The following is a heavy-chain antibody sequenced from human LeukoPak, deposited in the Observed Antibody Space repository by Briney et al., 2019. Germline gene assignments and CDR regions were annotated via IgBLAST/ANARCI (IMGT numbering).Heavy chain of an antibody. D-gene: IGHD2-8*02. CDR2: IFPSGGEI. CDR1: GFTFSTFA. J-gene: IGHJ4*02. CDR3: ATYRQVLLPFES. V-gene: IGHV3-23*01. Sequence: PGGSLRLSCAASGFTFSTFAMIWVRQPPGKGLEWVSSIFPSGGEIHYADSVRGRFTISRDNSKSTLSLQMNSLRAGDTAIYYCATYRQVLLPFESWGQGTLVTVSS.